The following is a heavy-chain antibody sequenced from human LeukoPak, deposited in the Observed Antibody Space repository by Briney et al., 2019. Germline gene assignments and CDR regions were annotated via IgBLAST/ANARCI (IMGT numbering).Heavy chain of an antibody. J-gene: IGHJ4*02. CDR2: ISGSGGST. CDR3: AKDSGMIVVVIIDY. CDR1: GFTFSSYW. V-gene: IGHV3-23*01. D-gene: IGHD3-22*01. Sequence: PGGSLRLSCAASGFTFSSYWMHWVRQAPGKGLEWVSAISGSGGSTYYADSVKGRFTISRDNSKNTLYLQMNSLRAEDTAVYYCAKDSGMIVVVIIDYWGQGTLVTVSS.